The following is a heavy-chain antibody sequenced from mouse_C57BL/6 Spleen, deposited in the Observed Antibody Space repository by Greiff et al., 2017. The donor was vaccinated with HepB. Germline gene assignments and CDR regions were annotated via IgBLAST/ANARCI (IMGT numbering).Heavy chain of an antibody. V-gene: IGHV5-16*01. CDR2: INYDGSST. D-gene: IGHD4-1*01. CDR3: ARVGDWDDFDY. J-gene: IGHJ2*01. CDR1: GFTFSDYY. Sequence: EVNVVESEGGLVQPGSSMKLSCTASGFTFSDYYMAWVRQVPEKGLEWVANINYDGSSTYYLDSLKSRFIISRDNAKNILYLQMSSLKSEDTATYYCARVGDWDDFDYWGQGTTLTVSS.